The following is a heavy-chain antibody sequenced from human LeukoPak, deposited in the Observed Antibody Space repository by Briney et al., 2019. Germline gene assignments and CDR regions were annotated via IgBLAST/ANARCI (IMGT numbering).Heavy chain of an antibody. Sequence: PSETLSLTCAVYGGSFSGYYWSWIRQPPGKGLEWIGEINHSGSTNYNPSLKSRVTISVDTSKNQFSLKLSSVTAADTAVYYCATRITQNFDYWGQGTLVTVSS. J-gene: IGHJ4*02. CDR3: ATRITQNFDY. V-gene: IGHV4-34*01. CDR2: INHSGST. CDR1: GGSFSGYY. D-gene: IGHD3-10*01.